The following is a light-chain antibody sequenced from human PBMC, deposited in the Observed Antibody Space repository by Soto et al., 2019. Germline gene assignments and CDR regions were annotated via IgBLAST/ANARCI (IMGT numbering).Light chain of an antibody. J-gene: IGLJ1*01. CDR3: VSFAGGTYV. CDR2: DVN. Sequence: QSALTQPPSASGSPGQSVTISCTGTSSDVGAYIFVSWYQQHPGKAPKLMVYDVNRRPPGVPDRFFGSKSGNTASLTVSGLQAEDAADYYCVSFAGGTYVFGTGTKLTVL. V-gene: IGLV2-8*01. CDR1: SSDVGAYIF.